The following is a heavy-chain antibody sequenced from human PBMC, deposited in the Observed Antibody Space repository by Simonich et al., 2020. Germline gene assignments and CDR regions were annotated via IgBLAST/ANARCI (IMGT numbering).Heavy chain of an antibody. CDR1: GFTFSSYW. D-gene: IGHD7-27*01. Sequence: EVQLVESGGGLVQPGGSLRLSCAASGFTFSSYWLSWVRRAPGKGLEWVANIKQDGSEKYYVDSVKGRFTISRDNAKNSLYLQMNSLSAEDTAVYYCARDGLGTAYYYYMDVWGKGTTVTVSS. V-gene: IGHV3-7*01. CDR3: ARDGLGTAYYYYMDV. CDR2: IKQDGSEK. J-gene: IGHJ6*03.